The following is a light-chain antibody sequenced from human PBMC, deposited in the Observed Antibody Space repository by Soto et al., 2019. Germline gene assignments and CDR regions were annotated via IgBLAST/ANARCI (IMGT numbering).Light chain of an antibody. Sequence: QSVLTQPASVSGSPGQSITISCTGTSSDVGNYNLVSWYQQHPGKAPKLMIYEGSKRPSGVSNRFSGSKSGNTASLTISILQAEDEADYDCCSYAGSSTYVFGTGTKGTVL. V-gene: IGLV2-23*01. CDR2: EGS. CDR1: SSDVGNYNL. CDR3: CSYAGSSTYV. J-gene: IGLJ1*01.